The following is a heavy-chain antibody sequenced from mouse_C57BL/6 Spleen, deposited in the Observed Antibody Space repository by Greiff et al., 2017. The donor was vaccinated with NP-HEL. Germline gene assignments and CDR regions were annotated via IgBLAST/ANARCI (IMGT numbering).Heavy chain of an antibody. CDR1: GFTFSDYG. CDR2: ISSGSSTI. Sequence: EVKLVESGGGLVKPGGSLKLSCAASGFTFSDYGMHWVRQAPEKGLEWVAYISSGSSTIYYADTVKGRFTISRDTAKNTLFLQMTSLRSEDTAMYYCARGDYYGSSCWYFDVWGTGTTVTVSS. CDR3: ARGDYYGSSCWYFDV. D-gene: IGHD1-1*01. J-gene: IGHJ1*03. V-gene: IGHV5-17*01.